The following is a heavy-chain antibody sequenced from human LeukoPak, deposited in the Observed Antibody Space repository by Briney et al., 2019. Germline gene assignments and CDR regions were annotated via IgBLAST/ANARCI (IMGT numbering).Heavy chain of an antibody. V-gene: IGHV4-39*07. Sequence: SETLSLTCSVSGGSISSSSYYWGWIRQPPGKGLEWIGSIFYSGSTYYNPSLKSRVTISVDTSKNQFSLKLSSVTAADTAVYYCARHQPDWYYYGSGRPPYYYYMDVWGKGTTVTVSS. CDR1: GGSISSSSYY. D-gene: IGHD3-10*01. CDR2: IFYSGST. CDR3: ARHQPDWYYYGSGRPPYYYYMDV. J-gene: IGHJ6*03.